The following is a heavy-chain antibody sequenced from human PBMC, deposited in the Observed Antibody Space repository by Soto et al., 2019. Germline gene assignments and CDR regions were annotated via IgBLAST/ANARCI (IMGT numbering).Heavy chain of an antibody. Sequence: EVQLVESGGGFVQPGGSLRLSCEASGFTFSSYSMNWVRHAPGKGLEWVSYITNDSGIKSYADSVKGRFAISRDNAEKSVYLQMNRLRDEDTAVYYCARVYSSGWYFDYWGQGTLVTVSS. CDR2: ITNDSGIK. J-gene: IGHJ4*02. V-gene: IGHV3-48*02. D-gene: IGHD6-19*01. CDR3: ARVYSSGWYFDY. CDR1: GFTFSSYS.